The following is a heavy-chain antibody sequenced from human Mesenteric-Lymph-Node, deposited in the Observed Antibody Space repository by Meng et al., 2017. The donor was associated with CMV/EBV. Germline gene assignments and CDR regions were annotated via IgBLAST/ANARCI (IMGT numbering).Heavy chain of an antibody. CDR2: INNDGTNT. Sequence: GGSLRLSCAASGLTFSDSGMGWVRHAPGKGLEWVSTINNDGTNTHYAESVKGRFIISRDYSKTTLYLQMNSLRAEDTAVYYCAKDLSPWSGSYFDYWGQGTLVTVSS. V-gene: IGHV3-23*01. J-gene: IGHJ4*02. D-gene: IGHD1-26*01. CDR3: AKDLSPWSGSYFDY. CDR1: GLTFSDSG.